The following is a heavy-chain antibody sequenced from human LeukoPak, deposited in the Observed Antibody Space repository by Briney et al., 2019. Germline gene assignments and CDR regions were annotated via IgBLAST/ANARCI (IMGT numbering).Heavy chain of an antibody. J-gene: IGHJ5*01. D-gene: IGHD3-22*01. V-gene: IGHV3-43*02. CDR3: ERGGDSSGWYDA. Sequence: GGDPIFSSAAPGFSFVGYAIHWVRRAPGPGLEWVSLVSGDGGSTFYADSVKGRFTISRDNSKNSLYLQLSSLRSEYTALYYCERGGDSSGWYDAWGQGTLVTVSS. CDR1: GFSFVGYA. CDR2: VSGDGGST.